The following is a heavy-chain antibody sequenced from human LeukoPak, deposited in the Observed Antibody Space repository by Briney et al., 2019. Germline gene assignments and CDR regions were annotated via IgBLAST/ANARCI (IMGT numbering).Heavy chain of an antibody. CDR1: GFTFRSYE. CDR3: ARANYYDISGYDY. D-gene: IGHD3-22*01. J-gene: IGHJ4*02. V-gene: IGHV3-48*03. CDR2: ITSSGNTI. Sequence: GGSLRLSCAASGFTFRSYEMNWVRQGPGKGLGWVSYITSSGNTIYYADSVKGRFTISRDNAKNSLYLEMNSLRAEDTAVYYCARANYYDISGYDYWGQGTLVTVSS.